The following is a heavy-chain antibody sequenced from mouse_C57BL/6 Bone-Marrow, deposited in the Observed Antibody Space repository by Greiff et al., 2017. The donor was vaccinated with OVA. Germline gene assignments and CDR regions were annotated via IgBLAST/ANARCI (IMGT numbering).Heavy chain of an antibody. CDR1: GFSLSTFGMG. D-gene: IGHD1-1*01. Sequence: QVTLKESGPGILQPSQTLSLTCSFSGFSLSTFGMGVGWIRQPSGKGLEWLAHIWWDDDKYYNPALKSRLTISKDTSKNQVFLKIANVDTADTATYYCARIGADYYGSSSWFAYWGQGTLVTVSA. V-gene: IGHV8-8*01. CDR3: ARIGADYYGSSSWFAY. CDR2: IWWDDDK. J-gene: IGHJ3*01.